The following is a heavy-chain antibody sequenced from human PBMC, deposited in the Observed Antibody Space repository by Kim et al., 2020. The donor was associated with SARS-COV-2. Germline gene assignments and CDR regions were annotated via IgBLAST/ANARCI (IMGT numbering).Heavy chain of an antibody. J-gene: IGHJ6*02. CDR3: AREEQQPADYSYYYGMDV. V-gene: IGHV1-46*04. Sequence: ASVKVSCKASGYTFTSYYMHWVRQAPGQGLEWMGIINHSGGSTSYAQKLQGRVTMTRDTSSSTVYMELSSRGSEDTAVYYCAREEQQPADYSYYYGMDVWGQGTTVTVSS. CDR2: INHSGGST. CDR1: GYTFTSYY. D-gene: IGHD6-13*01.